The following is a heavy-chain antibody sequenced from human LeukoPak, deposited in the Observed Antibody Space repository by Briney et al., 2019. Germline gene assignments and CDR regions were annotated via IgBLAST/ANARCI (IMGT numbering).Heavy chain of an antibody. CDR2: IYHSGST. CDR1: GGSISSGGYS. CDR3: ARNRIDYYGSGSYYPNDAFDI. J-gene: IGHJ3*02. D-gene: IGHD3-10*01. Sequence: KASQTLSLTCAVSGGSISSGGYSGSRIRQPPGKGLEWIGYIYHSGSTYYNPSLKSRVTISVDRSKNQFSLKLSSVTAADTAVYYCARNRIDYYGSGSYYPNDAFDIWGQGTMVTVSS. V-gene: IGHV4-30-2*01.